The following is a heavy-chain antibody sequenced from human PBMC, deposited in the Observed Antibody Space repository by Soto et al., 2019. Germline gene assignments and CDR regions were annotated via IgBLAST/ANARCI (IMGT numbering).Heavy chain of an antibody. Sequence: PGGSLRLSCAASGFTFSSYGMHWVRQAPGKGLEWVAVISYDGSNKYYADSVKGRFTISRDNSKNTLYLQMNSLRAEDTAVYYCAKDRGYRLTMIVVVHSNGMDVWGQGTTVTVSS. CDR1: GFTFSSYG. J-gene: IGHJ6*02. V-gene: IGHV3-30*18. CDR3: AKDRGYRLTMIVVVHSNGMDV. CDR2: ISYDGSNK. D-gene: IGHD3-22*01.